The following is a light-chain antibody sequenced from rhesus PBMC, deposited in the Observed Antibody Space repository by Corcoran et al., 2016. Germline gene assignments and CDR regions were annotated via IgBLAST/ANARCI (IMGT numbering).Light chain of an antibody. CDR1: QSVGRS. CDR3: QKYNDWPPT. J-gene: IGKJ1*01. Sequence: ETVMTQSPATLSVSPGERATLSCRASQSVGRSLAWYPQKPGQAPRLLIYFASTRDTGLPDRFSGLGAGTESTIKISSLEPGDVGVYYCQKYNDWPPTFGQGTKVEIK. V-gene: IGKV3S9*01. CDR2: FAS.